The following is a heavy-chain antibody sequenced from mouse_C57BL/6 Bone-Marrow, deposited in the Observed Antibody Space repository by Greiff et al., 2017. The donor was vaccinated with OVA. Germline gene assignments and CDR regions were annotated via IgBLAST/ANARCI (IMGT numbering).Heavy chain of an antibody. CDR2: INPSSGYT. CDR3: ARLLYYSNYRAWFAY. J-gene: IGHJ3*01. D-gene: IGHD2-5*01. Sequence: QVQLQQSGAELARPGASVKMSCKASGYTFTSYTMHWVKQRPGQGLEWIGYINPSSGYTKYNQKFKDKATLTADKSSSTAYMQLSSLTSEDSAVYYCARLLYYSNYRAWFAYWGQGTLVTVSA. CDR1: GYTFTSYT. V-gene: IGHV1-4*01.